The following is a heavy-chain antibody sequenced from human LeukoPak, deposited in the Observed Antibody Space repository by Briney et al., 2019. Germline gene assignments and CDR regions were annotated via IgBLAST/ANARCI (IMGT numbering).Heavy chain of an antibody. CDR3: ARGYYDFWSGYFRERENWFDP. D-gene: IGHD3-3*01. V-gene: IGHV4-34*01. Sequence: SETLSLTCAVYGGSFSGYYWSWIRQPPGKGLEWIGEINHSGSTNYNPSLKSRVTISVDTSKNQSSLKLSSVTAADTAVYYCARGYYDFWSGYFRERENWFDPWGQGTLVTVSS. CDR2: INHSGST. CDR1: GGSFSGYY. J-gene: IGHJ5*02.